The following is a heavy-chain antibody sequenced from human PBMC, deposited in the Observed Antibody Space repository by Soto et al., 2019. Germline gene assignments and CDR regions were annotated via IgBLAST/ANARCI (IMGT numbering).Heavy chain of an antibody. V-gene: IGHV1-18*01. CDR2: ISAYNGNT. D-gene: IGHD3-16*01. CDR1: GYTFTSYG. J-gene: IGHJ4*03. Sequence: ASVKVSCKASGYTFTSYGISWVRQAPGQGLEWMGWISAYNGNTNYAQKLQGRVTMTTDTSTSTVYMELRSLRSDDTSVYYCARGGDGDNWGNFLDYWGQGTTVTVSS. CDR3: ARGGDGDNWGNFLDY.